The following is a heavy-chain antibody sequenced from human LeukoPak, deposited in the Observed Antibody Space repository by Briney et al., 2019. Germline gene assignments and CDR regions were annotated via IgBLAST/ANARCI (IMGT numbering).Heavy chain of an antibody. CDR3: ARVRRDTAMVNYMDV. CDR2: ISSSGSTR. Sequence: GGSLRLSCAASGFTFSSYEMNWVRQAPGKGLEWVSYISSSGSTRYYADSVKGRFTISRDNAKNSLYLQMNSLRAEDTAVYYCARVRRDTAMVNYMDVWGKGTTVTISS. J-gene: IGHJ6*03. D-gene: IGHD5-18*01. CDR1: GFTFSSYE. V-gene: IGHV3-48*03.